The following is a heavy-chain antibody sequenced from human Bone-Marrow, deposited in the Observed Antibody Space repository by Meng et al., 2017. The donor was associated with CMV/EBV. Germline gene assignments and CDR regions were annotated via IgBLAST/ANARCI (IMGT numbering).Heavy chain of an antibody. J-gene: IGHJ4*02. V-gene: IGHV1-18*04. D-gene: IGHD3-3*01. Sequence: ASVKVSCKASGYTFTAHYFHWVRQAPGQGLEWMGWISTYNGNTNYAQNLQGRVTMTTDTSTRIAYMELRSLRSDDTAVYYCARDPQFWSGSYSDYWGQGTLVTVSS. CDR1: GYTFTAHY. CDR2: ISTYNGNT. CDR3: ARDPQFWSGSYSDY.